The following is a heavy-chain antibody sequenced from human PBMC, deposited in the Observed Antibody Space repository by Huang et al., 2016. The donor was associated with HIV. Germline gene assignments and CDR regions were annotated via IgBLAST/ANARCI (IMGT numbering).Heavy chain of an antibody. D-gene: IGHD5-18*01. J-gene: IGHJ2*01. CDR2: IYYSGST. V-gene: IGHV4-59*11. CDR3: ARGGYTYGFYWYFDL. CDR1: SGSIRDHY. Sequence: QVQLQESGPGLVKPSETLSLTCTVSSGSIRDHYWSWFRQPPGQGLEWIGSIYYSGSTNYNSSLESRVTMLVDTSENQLSLKVSSVTAADTAMYYCARGGYTYGFYWYFDLWGRGTLVTVSS.